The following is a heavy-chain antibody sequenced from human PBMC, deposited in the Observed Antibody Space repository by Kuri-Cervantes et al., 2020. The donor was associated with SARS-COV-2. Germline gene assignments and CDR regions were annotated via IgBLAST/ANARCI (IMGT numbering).Heavy chain of an antibody. D-gene: IGHD2-8*02. CDR3: ARDRPGQRRGGVSLVGYGMDV. CDR2: VNSDGTR. V-gene: IGHV3-74*01. J-gene: IGHJ6*02. Sequence: GGSLRLSCAASGFTFSGHWIHWVRQAPGKGLVWISRVNSDGTRADSVKGRFTISRDNAKNSLYLQMNSLRAEDTAVYYCARDRPGQRRGGVSLVGYGMDVWGQGTTVTVSS. CDR1: GFTFSGHW.